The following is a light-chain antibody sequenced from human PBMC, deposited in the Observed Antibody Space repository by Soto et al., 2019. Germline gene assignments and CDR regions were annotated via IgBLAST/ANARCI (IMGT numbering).Light chain of an antibody. Sequence: QSVLTQPASVSGSPGQSITISCTGTSSDVGGYNYVSWYQQYPGKAPKLMIYEVNNRPSGVSNRFSGSKSGNTASLTISGLQAEDEADYYCSSYTSSSSHVIFGGGTKLTVL. CDR3: SSYTSSSSHVI. V-gene: IGLV2-14*01. J-gene: IGLJ2*01. CDR1: SSDVGGYNY. CDR2: EVN.